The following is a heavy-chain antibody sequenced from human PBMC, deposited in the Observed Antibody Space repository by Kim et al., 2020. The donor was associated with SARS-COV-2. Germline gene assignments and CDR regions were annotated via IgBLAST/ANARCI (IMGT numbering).Heavy chain of an antibody. CDR2: SP. V-gene: IGHV4-39*01. J-gene: IGHJ5*02. Sequence: SPYSNPSLKGRVTISVDTSKNQFSLKLSSVTAADTAVYYCAGPPIAVAGTWGQGTLVTVSS. CDR3: AGPPIAVAGT. D-gene: IGHD6-19*01.